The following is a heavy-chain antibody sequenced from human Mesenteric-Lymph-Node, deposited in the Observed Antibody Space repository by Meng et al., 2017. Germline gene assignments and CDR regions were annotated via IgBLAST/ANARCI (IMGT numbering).Heavy chain of an antibody. D-gene: IGHD3-22*01. CDR3: ARAPLDYYDSSGYLRGFWFDP. Sequence: ASVKVSCKASGGTFSSYAISWVRQTPGQGLEWMGWINPNSGGTNYAQKFQGRVTMTRDTSISTAYMELSRLRSDDTAVYYCARAPLDYYDSSGYLRGFWFDPWGQGTLVTVSS. J-gene: IGHJ5*02. CDR2: INPNSGGT. CDR1: GGTFSSYA. V-gene: IGHV1-2*02.